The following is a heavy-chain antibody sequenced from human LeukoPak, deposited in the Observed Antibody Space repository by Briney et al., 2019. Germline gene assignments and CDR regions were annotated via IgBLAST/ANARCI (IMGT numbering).Heavy chain of an antibody. J-gene: IGHJ4*02. CDR1: GGSISSSSYY. D-gene: IGHD1-26*01. CDR2: IYYSGST. V-gene: IGHV4-39*01. CDR3: ARQWELLTGGSGYFDY. Sequence: PSETLSLTCTVSGGSISSSSYYWGWIRQPPGKGLEWIGSIYYSGSTYYNPSLKSRVTISVDTSKNQFSLKLSSVTAADTAVYYCARQWELLTGGSGYFDYWGQGTLVTVSS.